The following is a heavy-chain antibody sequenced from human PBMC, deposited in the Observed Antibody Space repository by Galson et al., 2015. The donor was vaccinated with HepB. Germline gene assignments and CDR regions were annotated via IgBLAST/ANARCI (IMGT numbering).Heavy chain of an antibody. J-gene: IGHJ5*02. CDR1: GFNFGDYG. V-gene: IGHV3-49*04. Sequence: SLRLSCAVSGFNFGDYGMSWVRQAPGKGLEWLGFMRSKAYSGTTQYAASVKGRFTISRDDSKSIAYLQMNSLKTEDTGVYYCTRHPPDYDVLTGYYINENWFDPWGQGTLVTVSS. CDR2: MRSKAYSGTT. D-gene: IGHD3-9*01. CDR3: TRHPPDYDVLTGYYINENWFDP.